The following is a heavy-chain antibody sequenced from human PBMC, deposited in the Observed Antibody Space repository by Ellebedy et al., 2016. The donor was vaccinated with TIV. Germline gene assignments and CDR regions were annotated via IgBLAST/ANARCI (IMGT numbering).Heavy chain of an antibody. V-gene: IGHV1-8*01. D-gene: IGHD1/OR15-1a*01. J-gene: IGHJ4*02. Sequence: ASVKVSCXASGYIFISYNLNWVRQATGQGLEWMGWMNPNSGKTGYAQKFHDRVTMTTDTSTSTAYMELRSLRSDDTAVYHCALGAEHGILYWGQGTLVTVSS. CDR2: MNPNSGKT. CDR1: GYIFISYN. CDR3: ALGAEHGILY.